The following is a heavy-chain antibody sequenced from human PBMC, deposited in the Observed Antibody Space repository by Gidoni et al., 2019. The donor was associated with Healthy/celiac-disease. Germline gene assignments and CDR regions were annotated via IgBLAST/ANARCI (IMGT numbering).Heavy chain of an antibody. D-gene: IGHD2-15*01. Sequence: QVQLQESGPGLVKPSQTLSLTCTVSGGSISSGGYYWSWIRQHPGKGLEWIGYIYYSGSTYYNPSLKSRVTISVDTSKNQFSLKLSSVTAADTAVYYCARAHQGDIVVVVAFYFDYWGQGTLVTVSS. J-gene: IGHJ4*02. CDR1: GGSISSGGYY. CDR2: IYYSGST. CDR3: ARAHQGDIVVVVAFYFDY. V-gene: IGHV4-31*03.